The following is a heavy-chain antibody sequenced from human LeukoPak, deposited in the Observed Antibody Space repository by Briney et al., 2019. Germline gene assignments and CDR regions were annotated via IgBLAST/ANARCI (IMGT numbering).Heavy chain of an antibody. V-gene: IGHV3-33*08. CDR2: IWYDGSNK. Sequence: GGSLRLSCAASGFSFSNYWMTWVRQGPGKGLEWVAVIWYDGSNKYYADSVKGRFTISRDNSKNTLYLQMNSLRAEDTAVYYCARDSETRIAAAGTDYWGQGTLVTVSS. CDR1: GFSFSNYW. D-gene: IGHD6-13*01. J-gene: IGHJ4*02. CDR3: ARDSETRIAAAGTDY.